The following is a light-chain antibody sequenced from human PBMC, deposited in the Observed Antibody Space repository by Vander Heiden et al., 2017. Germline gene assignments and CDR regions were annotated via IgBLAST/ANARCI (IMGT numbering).Light chain of an antibody. CDR2: EVN. Sequence: QSALTQPHSGSGSAGQSVTISSTGTSSDVGSSNRVAWYQLPPGTAPMVIIYEVNNRPSGVPVRFSVSQSGTTASLTISGLQSEDEADYYCNSYTTSNSYVFGTGTKFTVL. CDR3: NSYTTSNSYV. J-gene: IGLJ1*01. CDR1: SSDVGSSNR. V-gene: IGLV2-18*02.